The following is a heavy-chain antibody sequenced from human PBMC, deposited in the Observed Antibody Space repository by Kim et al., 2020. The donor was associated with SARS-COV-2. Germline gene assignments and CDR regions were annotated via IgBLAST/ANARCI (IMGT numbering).Heavy chain of an antibody. CDR2: T. V-gene: IGHV1-18*01. Sequence: THYAQKFQGRVTMTTDTSTTTAHMELRTLRSDDTAVYYCAREGIAPFECWGQGTLVTVSS. J-gene: IGHJ4*02. CDR3: AREGIAPFEC.